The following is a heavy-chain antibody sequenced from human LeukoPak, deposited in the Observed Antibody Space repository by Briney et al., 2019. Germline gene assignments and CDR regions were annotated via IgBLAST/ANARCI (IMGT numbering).Heavy chain of an antibody. V-gene: IGHV3-64*01. Sequence: GGSLRLSCAASGFTFSSYAMSWVRQAPEKGLEYVSAISANGGSTYYTSSVKGRFTISRDNSKNTLHLQLGRLRPEDMGVYYCARVSRAQGGTDVWGQGTTVTVSS. CDR1: GFTFSSYA. J-gene: IGHJ6*02. CDR2: ISANGGST. CDR3: ARVSRAQGGTDV.